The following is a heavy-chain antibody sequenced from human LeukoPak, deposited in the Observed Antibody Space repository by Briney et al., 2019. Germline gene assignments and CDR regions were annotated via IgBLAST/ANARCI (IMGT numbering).Heavy chain of an antibody. CDR2: IYYSGST. CDR3: ARDSGIDGMDV. Sequence: PSETLSLTCTVSGGSISSYYWSWIRQRPGKGLEWIGYIYYSGSTNYNPSLKSRVTISVDTSKNQFSLKLSSVTAADTAVYYCARDSGIDGMDVWGQGTTVTVSS. J-gene: IGHJ6*02. V-gene: IGHV4-59*13. D-gene: IGHD1-14*01. CDR1: GGSISSYY.